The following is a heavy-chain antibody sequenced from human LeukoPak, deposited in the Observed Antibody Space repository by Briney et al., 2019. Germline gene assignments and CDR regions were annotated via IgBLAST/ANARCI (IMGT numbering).Heavy chain of an antibody. J-gene: IGHJ4*02. CDR2: ISYDGSIK. Sequence: PGGSLRLSCAASGLTFSNYAMHWVRQAPGKGLEWVAAISYDGSIKHCADSVKGRFTISRDNSKNTLYLQMNSLRAEDTAVYYCARDPPRFGELLLAGDYWGQGTLVTVSS. CDR3: ARDPPRFGELLLAGDY. D-gene: IGHD3-10*01. V-gene: IGHV3-30-3*01. CDR1: GLTFSNYA.